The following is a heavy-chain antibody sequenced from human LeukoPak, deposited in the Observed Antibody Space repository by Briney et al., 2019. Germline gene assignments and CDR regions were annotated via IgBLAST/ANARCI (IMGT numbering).Heavy chain of an antibody. Sequence: PSQTLSLTCTVSGGSISSGGYYWSWIRQHPGKGLEWIGYIYYSGSTYYNPSLKSRVTISVDTSKNQFSLKLSSVTAADTAVYYCARVRTIFGVVIISDWFDPWGQGTLVTVSS. D-gene: IGHD3-3*01. V-gene: IGHV4-31*03. CDR2: IYYSGST. CDR3: ARVRTIFGVVIISDWFDP. J-gene: IGHJ5*02. CDR1: GGSISSGGYY.